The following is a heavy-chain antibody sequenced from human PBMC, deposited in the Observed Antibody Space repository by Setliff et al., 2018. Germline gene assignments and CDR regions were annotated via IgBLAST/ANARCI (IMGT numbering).Heavy chain of an antibody. J-gene: IGHJ4*02. V-gene: IGHV1-46*01. Sequence: ASVKVSCKASGYTFTSHYMHWVRQAPGLGLEWMGTIDPSGGSSTYAQKFQGRVTMTTDTSTSTAYMELSSLRSEDTAAYYCARGSREGTDYWGQGTLVTVSS. CDR2: IDPSGGSS. D-gene: IGHD1-1*01. CDR3: ARGSREGTDY. CDR1: GYTFTSHY.